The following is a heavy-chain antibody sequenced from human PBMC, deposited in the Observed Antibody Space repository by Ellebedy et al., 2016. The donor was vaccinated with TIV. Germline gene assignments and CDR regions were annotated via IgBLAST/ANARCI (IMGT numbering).Heavy chain of an antibody. D-gene: IGHD6-13*01. J-gene: IGHJ4*02. CDR2: IYYSGST. V-gene: IGHV4-59*01. Sequence: SETLSLXXTVSGGSISSYYWSWIRQPPGKGLEWIGYIYYSGSTNYNPSLKSRVTISADTSKNQFSLKLSSVTAADTAVYYCARGSGIAAAGPLSNDYWGQGTLVTVSS. CDR3: ARGSGIAAAGPLSNDY. CDR1: GGSISSYY.